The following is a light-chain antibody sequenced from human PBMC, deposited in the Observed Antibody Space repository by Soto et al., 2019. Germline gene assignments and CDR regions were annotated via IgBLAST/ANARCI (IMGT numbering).Light chain of an antibody. CDR1: SSDIGGYDH. Sequence: QSALTQHRSVSGSPGQSVTISCTGTSSDIGGYDHVSWYQQHPDKAPKIMISDVSKRPSGVPDRFSGSKSVNTASLTISGLQTEDEDDYYCCSYAGNYYVFGTGTKVTVL. J-gene: IGLJ1*01. V-gene: IGLV2-11*01. CDR2: DVS. CDR3: CSYAGNYYV.